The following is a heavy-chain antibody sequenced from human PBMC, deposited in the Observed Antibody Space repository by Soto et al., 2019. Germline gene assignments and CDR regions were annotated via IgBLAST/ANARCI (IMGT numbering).Heavy chain of an antibody. J-gene: IGHJ4*02. Sequence: SVKVSCKASGGTFSSYAISWVRQAPGQGLEWMGGIIPIFGTANYAQKFQGRVTITADESTSTAYMELSSLRSEDTAVYYCARDPGIAAAGTDFDYWGQGTLVTVSS. CDR3: ARDPGIAAAGTDFDY. CDR2: IIPIFGTA. CDR1: GGTFSSYA. D-gene: IGHD6-13*01. V-gene: IGHV1-69*13.